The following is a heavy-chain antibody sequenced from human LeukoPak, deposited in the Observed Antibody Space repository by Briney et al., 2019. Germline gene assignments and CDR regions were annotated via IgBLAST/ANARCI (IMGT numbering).Heavy chain of an antibody. Sequence: SETLSLTCAVYGESFSAYYWSWIRQSRGKGLEWIAEINHRGDTNYNPSVKSRVTISIDTSKNQFSLKVRSLTAADTAVYYCARGPTISETGYFDFWGQGTLVTVSP. V-gene: IGHV4-34*01. D-gene: IGHD1-1*01. J-gene: IGHJ4*03. CDR3: ARGPTISETGYFDF. CDR1: GESFSAYY. CDR2: INHRGDT.